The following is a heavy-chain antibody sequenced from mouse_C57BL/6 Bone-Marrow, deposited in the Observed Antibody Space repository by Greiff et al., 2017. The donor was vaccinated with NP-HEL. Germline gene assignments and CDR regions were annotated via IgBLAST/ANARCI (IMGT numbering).Heavy chain of an antibody. CDR2: INSDGSST. V-gene: IGHV5-16*01. Sequence: EVLLVESEGGLVQPGSSMKLSCTTSGFTFSDYYMAWVRQVPEKGLDWVANINSDGSSTYYLDSLKSRFIISRDNAKNILYLQMSSLKSEDTATYYCAREGGLRRRTYAMDYWGQGTSVTVSA. CDR1: GFTFSDYY. J-gene: IGHJ4*01. D-gene: IGHD2-4*01. CDR3: AREGGLRRRTYAMDY.